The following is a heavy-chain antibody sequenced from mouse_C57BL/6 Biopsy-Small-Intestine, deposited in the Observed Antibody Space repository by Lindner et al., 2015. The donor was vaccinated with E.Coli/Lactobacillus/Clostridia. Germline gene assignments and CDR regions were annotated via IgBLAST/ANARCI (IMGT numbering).Heavy chain of an antibody. D-gene: IGHD1-1*02. CDR1: GFTFSSYA. V-gene: IGHV5-4*01. CDR2: ISDGGSYT. Sequence: VQLQESGGGLVKPGGSLKLSCAAPGFTFSSYAMSWVRQTPEKRLEWVATISDGGSYTYYPDNVKGRFTISRDNAKNNLYLQMSHLKSEDTAMYYCAREGVYGQAMDYWGQGTSVTVSS. CDR3: AREGVYGQAMDY. J-gene: IGHJ4*01.